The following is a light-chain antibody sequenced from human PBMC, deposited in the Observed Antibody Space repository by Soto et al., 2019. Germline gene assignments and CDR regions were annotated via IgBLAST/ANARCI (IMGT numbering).Light chain of an antibody. J-gene: IGLJ2*01. CDR1: SSNIGAGYD. CDR3: QSYDSRLRDVV. Sequence: QSVLTQPPSVSGAPGQRVTISCTGSSSNIGAGYDVHWYQQLPGTAPKLLIYDNNNRPSGVPDRFSGSKSGTSASLAITGFHAEDEADYYCQSYDSRLRDVVFGGGTKVTVL. CDR2: DNN. V-gene: IGLV1-40*01.